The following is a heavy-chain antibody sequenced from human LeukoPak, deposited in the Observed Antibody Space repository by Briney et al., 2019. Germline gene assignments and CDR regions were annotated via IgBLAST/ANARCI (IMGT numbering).Heavy chain of an antibody. D-gene: IGHD7-27*01. CDR1: GFTFTNYW. J-gene: IGHJ4*02. CDR2: IKQDGSEM. Sequence: GGSLRLSCAASGFTFTNYWMSWVRQTPGEAPEWVANIKQDGSEMYYLDPVKGRFTISRDNAKNSLYLQMNSLRGDDTAIYYCARDKVTGASYFDYWGQGTLVTVSS. V-gene: IGHV3-7*01. CDR3: ARDKVTGASYFDY.